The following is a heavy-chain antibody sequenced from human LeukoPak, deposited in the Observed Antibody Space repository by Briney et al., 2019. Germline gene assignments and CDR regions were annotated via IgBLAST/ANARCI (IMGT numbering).Heavy chain of an antibody. J-gene: IGHJ4*02. CDR1: GFTFTSYA. Sequence: GRSLRLSCAISGFTFTSYAMRWVRQTPGQGLEWVSALSASGGSTDYADSVKGRFTSSRDISKNTLSLQMNSLRAEDTVLYYCARAMPCTRTMCYRFDYWGQGALVTVSS. V-gene: IGHV3-23*01. CDR3: ARAMPCTRTMCYRFDY. D-gene: IGHD2-2*01. CDR2: LSASGGST.